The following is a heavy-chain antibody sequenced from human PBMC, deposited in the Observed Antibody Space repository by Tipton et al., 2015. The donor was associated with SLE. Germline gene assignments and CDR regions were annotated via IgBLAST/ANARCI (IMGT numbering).Heavy chain of an antibody. CDR3: ARSRAAAGTRGFDY. D-gene: IGHD6-13*01. Sequence: TLSLTCAVYGGSFSGYYWSWIRQPPGKGLEWIGYFYYSGSTNYNPSLKSRVTISVDTSKNQFSLKLSSVTAADTAVYYCARSRAAAGTRGFDYWGQGTLVTVSS. V-gene: IGHV4-34*01. CDR2: FYYSGST. J-gene: IGHJ4*02. CDR1: GGSFSGYY.